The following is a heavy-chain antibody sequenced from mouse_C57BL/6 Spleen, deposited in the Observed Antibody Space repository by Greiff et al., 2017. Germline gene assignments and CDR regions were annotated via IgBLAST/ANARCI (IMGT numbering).Heavy chain of an antibody. CDR3: ARDHRGYPAWFAY. Sequence: EVKLMESGPGLVKPSQSLSLTCSVTGYSITSGYYWNWIRQFPGNKLEWMGYISYDGSNNYNPSLKNRISITRDTSKNQFFLKLNSVTTEDTATYYCARDHRGYPAWFAYWGQGTLVTVSA. CDR1: GYSITSGYY. J-gene: IGHJ3*01. V-gene: IGHV3-6*01. CDR2: ISYDGSN. D-gene: IGHD2-2*01.